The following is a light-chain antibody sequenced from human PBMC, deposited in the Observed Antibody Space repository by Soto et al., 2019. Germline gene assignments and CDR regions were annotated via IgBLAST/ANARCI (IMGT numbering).Light chain of an antibody. CDR2: DAS. V-gene: IGKV3-11*01. CDR3: QPRSNWPLT. CDR1: QSVSSY. Sequence: EIVLTQSPATLSLSPGERATLSCRASQSVSSYLAWYQQKPGQAPRLLIDDASNRAAGIPARFSGSGSGTDFTLTISGLEPEDFAVYYCQPRSNWPLTFGGGTKVEIK. J-gene: IGKJ4*01.